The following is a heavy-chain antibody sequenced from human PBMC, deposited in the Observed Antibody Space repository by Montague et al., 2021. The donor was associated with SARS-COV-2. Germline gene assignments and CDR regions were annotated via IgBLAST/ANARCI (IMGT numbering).Heavy chain of an antibody. CDR2: IYTSGST. D-gene: IGHD3-9*01. Sequence: SETLSLTCTVSGGSITSNYWSWIRQPAGKGLEWIGRIYTSGSTNYNPSLKSRVTISVDTSKNQFSLKLSSVTAADTAVYYCARGVLRYFDWTSPFDYWGQGTLVTVSS. J-gene: IGHJ4*02. CDR1: GGSITSNY. V-gene: IGHV4-4*07. CDR3: ARGVLRYFDWTSPFDY.